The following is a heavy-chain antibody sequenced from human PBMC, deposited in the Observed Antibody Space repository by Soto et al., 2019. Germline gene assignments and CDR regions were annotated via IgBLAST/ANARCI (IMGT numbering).Heavy chain of an antibody. CDR3: AKASCSSWFPCWFDP. V-gene: IGHV3-23*01. D-gene: IGHD6-13*01. Sequence: EVQLLESGGGLVQPGGSLRLSCAASGFTFSSYVMSWVRQAPGKGLESVSAISGSGGSTYYADSVKGRFTISRDNSKNTLYPQMHSLTAEDTAVYYCAKASCSSWFPCWFDPWGQGTLVTVSS. CDR2: ISGSGGST. J-gene: IGHJ5*02. CDR1: GFTFSSYV.